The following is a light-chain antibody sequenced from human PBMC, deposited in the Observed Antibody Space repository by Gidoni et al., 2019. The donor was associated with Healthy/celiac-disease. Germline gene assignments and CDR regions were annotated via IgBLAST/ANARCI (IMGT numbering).Light chain of an antibody. V-gene: IGKV3-20*01. CDR1: QSVSSSY. J-gene: IGKJ5*01. Sequence: EIVLMPSPDTLSLSSGERATLSCRASQSVSSSYLAWYQQKTGQATRLLIYGASSRATGILDRFSGSGSGTDLILTISRLEPEDFAVYYCQQYGSSPTVTFGQGTRLEIK. CDR3: QQYGSSPTVT. CDR2: GAS.